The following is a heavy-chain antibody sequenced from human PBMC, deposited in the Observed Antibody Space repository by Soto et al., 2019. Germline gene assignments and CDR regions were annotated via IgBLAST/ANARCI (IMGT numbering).Heavy chain of an antibody. J-gene: IGHJ3*02. V-gene: IGHV3-9*01. CDR2: ISWNSGSI. D-gene: IGHD6-19*01. CDR1: GFTFDDYA. Sequence: GGSLRLSCAASGFTFDDYAMHWVRQAPGKGLEWVSGISWNSGSIGYADSVKGRFTISRDNAKNSLYLQMNSLRAEDTALYYCAKDISLRVAVADAFDIWGQGTMVTVSS. CDR3: AKDISLRVAVADAFDI.